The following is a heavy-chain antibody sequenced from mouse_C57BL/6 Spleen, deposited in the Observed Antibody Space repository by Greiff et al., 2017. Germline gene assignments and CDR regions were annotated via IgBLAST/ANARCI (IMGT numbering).Heavy chain of an antibody. CDR3: ARCGGYDDGAMDY. CDR2: ISYDGSN. J-gene: IGHJ4*01. Sequence: EVQLKESGPGLVKPSQSLSLTCSVTGYSITSGYYWNWIRQFPGNKLEWMGYISYDGSNNYNPSLKNRISITRDTSKNQFFLKLNSVTTEDTATYYCARCGGYDDGAMDYWGQGTSVTVSS. D-gene: IGHD2-2*01. V-gene: IGHV3-6*01. CDR1: GYSITSGYY.